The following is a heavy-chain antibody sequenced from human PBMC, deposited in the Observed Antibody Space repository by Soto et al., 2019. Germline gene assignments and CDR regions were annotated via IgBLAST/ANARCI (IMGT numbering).Heavy chain of an antibody. CDR1: GYTFTGYY. D-gene: IGHD6-19*01. J-gene: IGHJ5*02. Sequence: QVQLVQSGAEVKKPGASVKVSCKASGYTFTGYYMHWVRQAPGQGLEWMGWINPNRGGTNYAQKFQGRVTMTRDTSISTAYMELSRLRSDDTAVYYCARVAGKGWFDPWGQGTLVTVSS. CDR3: ARVAGKGWFDP. CDR2: INPNRGGT. V-gene: IGHV1-2*02.